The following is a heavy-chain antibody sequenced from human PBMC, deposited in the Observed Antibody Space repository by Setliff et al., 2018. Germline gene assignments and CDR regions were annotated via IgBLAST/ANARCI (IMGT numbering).Heavy chain of an antibody. V-gene: IGHV5-51*01. CDR3: AREGLRYGGNSMGPHDAFDI. Sequence: GESLKISCKGSGYSFTSYWIGWVRQMPGKGLEWMGIIYPGDSDTRYSPSFQGQVTISADKSISTAYLQWSSLKASDTAMYYCAREGLRYGGNSMGPHDAFDIWGQGTMVTVSS. D-gene: IGHD4-17*01. J-gene: IGHJ3*02. CDR2: IYPGDSDT. CDR1: GYSFTSYW.